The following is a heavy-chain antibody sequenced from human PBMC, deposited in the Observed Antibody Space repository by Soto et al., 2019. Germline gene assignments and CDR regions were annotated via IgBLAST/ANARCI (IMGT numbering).Heavy chain of an antibody. CDR3: ARDGVGDTVFLGLYAY. CDR1: GVIFSGYG. V-gene: IGHV3-33*01. D-gene: IGHD1-26*01. J-gene: IGHJ4*02. CDR2: IRFDGSNI. Sequence: PGGSLRLSCVAPGVIFSGYGMHWVRQAPGKGLEWVAVIRFDGSNIYYADSVKGRFTISRDNSRNTLYLQMNSLRAEDTAVYYCARDGVGDTVFLGLYAYSGQGALVTVSS.